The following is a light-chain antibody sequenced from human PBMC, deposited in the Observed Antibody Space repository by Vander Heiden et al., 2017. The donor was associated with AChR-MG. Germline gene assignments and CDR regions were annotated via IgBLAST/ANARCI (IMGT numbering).Light chain of an antibody. J-gene: IGKJ3*01. V-gene: IGKV3-11*01. CDR2: DAS. CDR1: QSVSSY. CDR3: QLRSNWPPLFT. Sequence: EIVLTQSPATLSLSPGERATLSCRASQSVSSYLVWYQQKPGQAPRLLIYDASNRATGIPARFSGSGSGTDFTLTISSLEPEDFAVYYCQLRSNWPPLFTFGPGTKVDIK.